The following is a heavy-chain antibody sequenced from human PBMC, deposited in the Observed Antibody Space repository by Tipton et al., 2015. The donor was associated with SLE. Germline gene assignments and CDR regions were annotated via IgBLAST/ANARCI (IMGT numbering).Heavy chain of an antibody. CDR3: ARDRYCGAGSCFDWYFDL. V-gene: IGHV4-59*01. Sequence: LRLSCTVSGGSISGYYWSWVRQPPGQGLEWIGYIHYGGSTNYNPSLKSRVTISLDTSENQFSLKLSSVTAADTAVYYCARDRYCGAGSCFDWYFDLWGRGTLVTVSS. CDR2: IHYGGST. J-gene: IGHJ2*01. CDR1: GGSISGYY. D-gene: IGHD2-15*01.